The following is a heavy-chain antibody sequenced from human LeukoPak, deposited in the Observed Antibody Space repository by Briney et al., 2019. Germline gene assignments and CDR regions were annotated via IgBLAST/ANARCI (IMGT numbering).Heavy chain of an antibody. CDR1: GGSISSYY. D-gene: IGHD6-6*01. CDR3: ARDVHQGAFDI. J-gene: IGHJ3*02. V-gene: IGHV4-59*12. Sequence: PSETLSLTCTVSGGSISSYYWSWIRQPPGKGLEWIGYIYYSGSTNYNPSLKSRVTISVDTSKNQFSLKLSSVTAADTAVYYCARDVHQGAFDIWGQGTMVTVSS. CDR2: IYYSGST.